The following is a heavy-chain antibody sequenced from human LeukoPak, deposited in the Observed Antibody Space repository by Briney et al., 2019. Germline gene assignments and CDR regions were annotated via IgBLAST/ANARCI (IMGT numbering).Heavy chain of an antibody. CDR1: GGSISSSSYY. D-gene: IGHD3-10*01. CDR3: ARGGFGELFHFGVDV. Sequence: SETLSLTCTVSGGSISSSSYYWGWIRQPPGKGLEWIGYIYYSGSTNYNPSLKSRVTISVDTSKNQFSLKLSSVTAADTAVYYCARGGFGELFHFGVDVWGKGTTVTISS. CDR2: IYYSGST. V-gene: IGHV4-61*05. J-gene: IGHJ6*04.